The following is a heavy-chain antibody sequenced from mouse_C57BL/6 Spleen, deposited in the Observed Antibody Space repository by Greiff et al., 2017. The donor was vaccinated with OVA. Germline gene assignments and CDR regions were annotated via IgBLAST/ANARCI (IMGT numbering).Heavy chain of an antibody. CDR2: INPNNGGT. CDR1: GYTFTDYY. Sequence: VQLQQSGPELVKPGASVKISCKASGYTFTDYYMNWVKQSHGKSLEWIGDINPNNGGTSYNQKFKGKATLTVDKSSSTAYMELRSLTSEDSAVYYCARNYYDYDVYFDYWGQGTTLTVSS. J-gene: IGHJ2*01. CDR3: ARNYYDYDVYFDY. D-gene: IGHD2-4*01. V-gene: IGHV1-26*01.